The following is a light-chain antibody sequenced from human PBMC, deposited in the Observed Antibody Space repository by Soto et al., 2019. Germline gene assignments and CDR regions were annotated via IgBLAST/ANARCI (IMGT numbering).Light chain of an antibody. Sequence: QSVLTQPVSVSGSPGQSITISCTGTSSDVGGYNYVSWYQQHPGKAPKLMIYDVSNRPSGVSNRFSGSKSGNTASLTISGLQAEDEADYYCSSYTSSSNVFGTGTKVTVL. CDR1: SSDVGGYNY. CDR3: SSYTSSSNV. CDR2: DVS. J-gene: IGLJ1*01. V-gene: IGLV2-14*01.